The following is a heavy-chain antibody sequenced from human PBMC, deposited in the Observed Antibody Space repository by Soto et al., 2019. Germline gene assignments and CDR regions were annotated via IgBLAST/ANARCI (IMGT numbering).Heavy chain of an antibody. Sequence: EVQLLESGGGLVQPGGSLRLSCAASGFTFSSYAMSWVRQAPGKGLEWVSAISGSGGSTYYADSVKGRFTIARDKSRNTRYLQMNSLRAEDTAVYYCAKDNDRGVINYFAYWGQGTLVTVSS. D-gene: IGHD3-10*02. CDR3: AKDNDRGVINYFAY. CDR2: ISGSGGST. V-gene: IGHV3-23*01. CDR1: GFTFSSYA. J-gene: IGHJ4*02.